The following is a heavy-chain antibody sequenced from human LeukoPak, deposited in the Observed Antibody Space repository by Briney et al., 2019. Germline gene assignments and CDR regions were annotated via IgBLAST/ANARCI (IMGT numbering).Heavy chain of an antibody. CDR1: GGSISSYY. J-gene: IGHJ4*02. CDR2: IYYSGST. Sequence: SETLSLTCTVSGGSISSYYWSWIRQPPGKGLEWIGYIYYSGSTNYNPSLKSRVTISVDTSKNQFSLKLSSVTAADTAVYYCARERWLQSIDYWGQGTLVTVSS. V-gene: IGHV4-59*12. D-gene: IGHD5-24*01. CDR3: ARERWLQSIDY.